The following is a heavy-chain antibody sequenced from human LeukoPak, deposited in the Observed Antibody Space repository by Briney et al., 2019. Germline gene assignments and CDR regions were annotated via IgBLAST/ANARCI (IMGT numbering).Heavy chain of an antibody. CDR1: EFTFSGYW. CDR3: ARDGFVGAADY. D-gene: IGHD6-13*01. Sequence: GGSLRLSWAASEFTFSGYWMNWVRQAPGKGPEWVANINQDGSEKPYVDSVKGRFTISRDNAKDSLFLQMNSLRVEDTAVFYCARDGFVGAADYWGQGTLVTASS. J-gene: IGHJ4*02. V-gene: IGHV3-7*01. CDR2: INQDGSEK.